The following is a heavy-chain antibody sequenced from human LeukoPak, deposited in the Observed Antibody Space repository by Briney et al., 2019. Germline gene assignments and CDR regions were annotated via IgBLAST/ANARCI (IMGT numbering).Heavy chain of an antibody. CDR1: GFTFSSYA. CDR3: ARDRMGAGDYVPYYYYGMDV. CDR2: ISYDGSSK. J-gene: IGHJ6*02. D-gene: IGHD4-17*01. Sequence: GGSLRLSCAASGFTFSSYAMHWVRQAPGKGLEWVAVISYDGSSKYYADSVKGRFTISRDNSKNTLYLQMNSLRAEDTAVYYCARDRMGAGDYVPYYYYGMDVWGQGTTVTVSS. V-gene: IGHV3-30-3*01.